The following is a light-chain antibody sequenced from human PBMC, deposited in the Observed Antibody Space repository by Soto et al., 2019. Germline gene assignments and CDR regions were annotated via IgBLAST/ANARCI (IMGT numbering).Light chain of an antibody. Sequence: DIPMTQSPSTLSASVGDRVSITCRASQSISGWLAWYQQKPGKAPKLLIYKTSTLESGVPSRFSGSGSGTEFTLTISSLQPDDFATYYCQQYDSYPFTFGPGTKVDIK. CDR2: KTS. V-gene: IGKV1-5*03. CDR1: QSISGW. CDR3: QQYDSYPFT. J-gene: IGKJ3*01.